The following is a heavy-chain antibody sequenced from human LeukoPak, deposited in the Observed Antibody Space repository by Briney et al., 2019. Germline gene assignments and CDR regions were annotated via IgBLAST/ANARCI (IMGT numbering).Heavy chain of an antibody. CDR2: MNQDGSEK. J-gene: IGHJ4*02. CDR1: GFNFSTYW. V-gene: IGHV3-7*01. CDR3: ARDPPCLEVACYDY. D-gene: IGHD6-19*01. Sequence: GGSLRLSCAVSGFNFSTYWMSWVRQAPGKGLEWVANMNQDGSEKYYVDSLKGRFTISRDNAKNSLYLQMNSLRAEDTAVYYGARDPPCLEVACYDYWGQGTLVTVSS.